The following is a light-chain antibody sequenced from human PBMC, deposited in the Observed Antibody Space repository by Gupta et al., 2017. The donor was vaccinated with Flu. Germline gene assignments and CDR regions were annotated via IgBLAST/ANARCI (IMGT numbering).Light chain of an antibody. V-gene: IGLV1-51*01. CDR1: RPNIGINP. Sequence: QSVLTQPPSVSAAPGQKVTIFCSGSRPNIGINPVSWYQQLPGTAPKVLVYDNDKRPSGIPDRFSGSKSGTSATLDITGLQTGDEADYYCGTWDSSLSGYVFGPGTKVNIL. CDR3: GTWDSSLSGYV. CDR2: DND. J-gene: IGLJ1*01.